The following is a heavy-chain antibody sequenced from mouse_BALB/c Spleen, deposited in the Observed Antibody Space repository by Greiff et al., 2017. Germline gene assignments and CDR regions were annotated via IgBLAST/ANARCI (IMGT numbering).Heavy chain of an antibody. V-gene: IGHV2-9*02. Sequence: VHLVESGPGLVAPSQSLSITCTVSGFSLTSYGVHWVRQPPGKGLEWLGVIWAGGSTNYNSALMSRLSISKDNSKSQVFLKMNSLQTDDTAMYYCARGGSRNYAWFAYWGQGTLVTVSA. D-gene: IGHD2-1*01. CDR2: IWAGGST. CDR3: ARGGSRNYAWFAY. CDR1: GFSLTSYG. J-gene: IGHJ3*01.